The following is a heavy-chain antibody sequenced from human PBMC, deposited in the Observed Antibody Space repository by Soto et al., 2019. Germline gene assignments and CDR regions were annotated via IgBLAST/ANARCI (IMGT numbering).Heavy chain of an antibody. CDR1: GFTVSNNY. D-gene: IGHD2-15*01. CDR3: ACKHPGVAATIHWYFDL. J-gene: IGHJ2*01. V-gene: IGHV3-66*01. CDR2: IYSAGST. Sequence: GGSLRLSCAASGFTVSNNYMSWVRQAPGKGLEWVSVIYSAGSTYYADSVKGRFTISRDNSKNTLYLQMHSLRAEDTAVYYCACKHPGVAATIHWYFDLWGRGTLVTVSS.